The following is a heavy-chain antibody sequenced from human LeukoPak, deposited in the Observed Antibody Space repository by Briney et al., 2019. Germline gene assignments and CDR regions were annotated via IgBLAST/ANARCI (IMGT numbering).Heavy chain of an antibody. CDR2: ISYDGSNK. Sequence: RGSLRLSCAASGFTFSSYAMHWVRQAPGKGLEWVAVISYDGSNKYYADSVKGRFTISRDNSKNTLYLQMNSLRAEDTAVYYCARDLAAGIVANWFDPWGQGTLVTVSS. D-gene: IGHD5-12*01. J-gene: IGHJ5*02. V-gene: IGHV3-30-3*01. CDR3: ARDLAAGIVANWFDP. CDR1: GFTFSSYA.